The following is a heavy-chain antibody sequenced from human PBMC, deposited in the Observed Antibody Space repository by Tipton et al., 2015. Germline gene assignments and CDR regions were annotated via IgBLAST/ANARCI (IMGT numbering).Heavy chain of an antibody. CDR1: GFTFSRYW. Sequence: SLRLSCAASGFTFSRYWMSWVRQTPGKGLEWVGQIKNDGGNKYYLDSMEGRFSISRDNAKNSLYLQMNTLRAEDTGVYYCARDVNGGYYDVWGQGTTVTVSP. V-gene: IGHV3-7*01. D-gene: IGHD3-10*01. CDR2: IKNDGGNK. CDR3: ARDVNGGYYDV. J-gene: IGHJ3*01.